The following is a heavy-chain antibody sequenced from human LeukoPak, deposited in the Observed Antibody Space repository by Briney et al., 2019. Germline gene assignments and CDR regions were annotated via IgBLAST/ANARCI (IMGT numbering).Heavy chain of an antibody. CDR3: AKSTVIHDPENWFDP. J-gene: IGHJ5*02. D-gene: IGHD4-17*01. CDR1: GGSISSSSYY. CDR2: IYYSGST. V-gene: IGHV4-39*07. Sequence: SETLSLTCTVSGGSISSSSYYWGWIRQPPGKGLEWIGSIYYSGSTYYNPSLKSRVTISVDTSKNQFSLKLSSVTAADTAVYYCAKSTVIHDPENWFDPWGQGTLVTVSS.